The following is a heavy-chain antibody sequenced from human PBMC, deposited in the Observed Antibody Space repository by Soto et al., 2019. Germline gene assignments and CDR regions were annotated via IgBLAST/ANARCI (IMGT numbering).Heavy chain of an antibody. Sequence: SETLSLTCTVSGGSISSGDYYWSWIRQPPGKGLEWIGYIYYSGSTYYNPSLKSRVTISVDTSKNQFSLKLSSVTAADTAVYYCAREGGIAAAVYYFDYWGQGTLVTVSS. V-gene: IGHV4-30-4*01. D-gene: IGHD6-13*01. CDR1: GGSISSGDYY. CDR3: AREGGIAAAVYYFDY. J-gene: IGHJ4*02. CDR2: IYYSGST.